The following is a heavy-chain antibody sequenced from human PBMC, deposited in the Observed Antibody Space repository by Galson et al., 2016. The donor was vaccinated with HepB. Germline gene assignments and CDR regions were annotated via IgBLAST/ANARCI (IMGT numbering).Heavy chain of an antibody. CDR2: IKRDGSEK. Sequence: SLRLPCAASGFTFSSYWMSWVRQAPGKGLEWVANIKRDGSEKYYVDSVKGRFTISRDNAKNSLYLQMNSLRAEDTAVYYCAREIPYYDILTGYYPSLDYYYGMDVWGQGTTVTVSS. J-gene: IGHJ6*02. V-gene: IGHV3-7*01. CDR1: GFTFSSYW. D-gene: IGHD3-9*01. CDR3: AREIPYYDILTGYYPSLDYYYGMDV.